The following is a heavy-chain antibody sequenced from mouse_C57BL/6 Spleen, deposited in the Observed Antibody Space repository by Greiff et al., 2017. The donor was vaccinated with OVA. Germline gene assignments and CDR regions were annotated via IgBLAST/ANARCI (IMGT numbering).Heavy chain of an antibody. V-gene: IGHV1-61*01. J-gene: IGHJ3*01. CDR2: IYPSDSET. CDR3: AREDGYGGFAY. D-gene: IGHD2-2*01. Sequence: QVQLQQPGAELVRPGSSVKLSCKASGYTFTSYWMDWVKQRPGQGLEWIGNIYPSDSETHYNQKFKDKATLTVDKSSSTAYMQLSSLTSEDSAVYYYAREDGYGGFAYWGQGTLVTVSA. CDR1: GYTFTSYW.